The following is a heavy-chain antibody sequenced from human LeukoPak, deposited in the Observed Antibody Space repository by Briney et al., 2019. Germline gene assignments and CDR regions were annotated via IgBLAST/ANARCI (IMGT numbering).Heavy chain of an antibody. CDR3: ARDSSSWYDAFDI. V-gene: IGHV1-46*01. CDR1: GYTFTSYY. Sequence: ASVKVSCKASGYTFTSYYMHWVRQAPGQGLEWMGIINPSGGSTNYAQKLQGRVTMTTDTSTSTAYMELRSLRSDDTAVYYCARDSSSWYDAFDIWGQGTMVTVSS. J-gene: IGHJ3*02. D-gene: IGHD6-13*01. CDR2: INPSGGST.